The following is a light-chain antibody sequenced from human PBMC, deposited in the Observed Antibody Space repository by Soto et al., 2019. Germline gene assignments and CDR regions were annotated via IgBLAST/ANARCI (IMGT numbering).Light chain of an antibody. Sequence: ETMMTQSPATLSASPGERVTLSCRATQSVTYNLAWYQQKPGQAPRLLIYGASARASGIPARFSGSGSGTEFTLTISSLQSEDFAVYYCQQYNDWPRTFGQGTNVDIK. J-gene: IGKJ1*01. CDR1: QSVTYN. CDR2: GAS. CDR3: QQYNDWPRT. V-gene: IGKV3-15*01.